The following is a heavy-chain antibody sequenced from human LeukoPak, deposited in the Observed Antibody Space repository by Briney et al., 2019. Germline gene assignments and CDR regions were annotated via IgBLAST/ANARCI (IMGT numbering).Heavy chain of an antibody. Sequence: GASVKVSCKASGYTLTSYYMHWVRQAAGQGLEWMGIINPSGGSTSYAQKFQGRVTMTRDMSTSTVYMELSSLRSEDTAVYYCARTLAYCGGDCYWYLDLWGRGTLVTVSS. CDR1: GYTLTSYY. CDR3: ARTLAYCGGDCYWYLDL. CDR2: INPSGGST. V-gene: IGHV1-46*01. D-gene: IGHD2-21*02. J-gene: IGHJ2*01.